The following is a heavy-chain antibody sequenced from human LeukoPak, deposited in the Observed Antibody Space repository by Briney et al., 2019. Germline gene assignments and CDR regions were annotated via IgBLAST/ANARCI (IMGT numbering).Heavy chain of an antibody. J-gene: IGHJ4*02. Sequence: PSETLSLTCSVSGGSINIGGFYWSWTRQLPGTDLEWIGYVSFSGNTYYSPSLKSRVTIAIDSSKNQFSLRLSSVTAADTAVYYCARDRGSSRVYFDYWGQGSLVTVSS. D-gene: IGHD6-6*01. CDR1: GGSINIGGFY. V-gene: IGHV4-31*03. CDR3: ARDRGSSRVYFDY. CDR2: VSFSGNT.